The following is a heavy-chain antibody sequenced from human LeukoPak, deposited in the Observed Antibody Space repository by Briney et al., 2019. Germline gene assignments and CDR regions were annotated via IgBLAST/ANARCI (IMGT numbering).Heavy chain of an antibody. J-gene: IGHJ3*02. CDR3: ARGAVVVAATDDAFEI. Sequence: GGSLRLSCAASGITFSRYSMNWVRQAPGKGLEWASSISIGSTYIYYADSVKGRFTISRDNAKNSLYLRMNSLRAEDTALYYCARGAVVVAATDDAFEIWGQGTMVTVSS. V-gene: IGHV3-21*01. CDR2: ISIGSTYI. CDR1: GITFSRYS. D-gene: IGHD2-15*01.